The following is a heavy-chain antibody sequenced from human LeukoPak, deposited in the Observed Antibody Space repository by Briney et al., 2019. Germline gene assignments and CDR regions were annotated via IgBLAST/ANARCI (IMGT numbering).Heavy chain of an antibody. CDR1: GGSISSGGYS. J-gene: IGHJ4*02. CDR3: ARIPMSSYYFDY. V-gene: IGHV4-30-2*02. D-gene: IGHD3-10*02. Sequence: PSETLSLTCAVSGGSISSGGYSWSWIRQPPGKGLEWIGYIYHSGSTNYNPSLKSRVTISVDTSKDQFSLKLSSVTAADTAVYYCARIPMSSYYFDYWGQGTLVTVSS. CDR2: IYHSGST.